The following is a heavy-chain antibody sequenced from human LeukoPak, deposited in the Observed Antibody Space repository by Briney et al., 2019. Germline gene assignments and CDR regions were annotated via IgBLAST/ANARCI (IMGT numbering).Heavy chain of an antibody. CDR1: GFTFSSYS. V-gene: IGHV3-21*04. CDR2: ISSSSSYI. Sequence: PGGSLRLSCAASGFTFSSYSMNWVRQAPGKGLEWVSSISSSSSYIYYADSVKGRFTISRDNAKNSLYLQMNSLRAEDTAVYYCAKDLWNYPYFDYWGQGTLVTVSS. CDR3: AKDLWNYPYFDY. D-gene: IGHD1-7*01. J-gene: IGHJ4*02.